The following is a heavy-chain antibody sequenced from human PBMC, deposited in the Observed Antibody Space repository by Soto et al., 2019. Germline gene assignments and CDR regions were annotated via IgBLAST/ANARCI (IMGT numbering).Heavy chain of an antibody. CDR1: GGSIGSSSYY. CDR2: IYYTGNM. V-gene: IGHV4-39*01. CDR3: ERRSSSSLGSLFDP. J-gene: IGHJ5*02. Sequence: PSETLSLTCTVSGGSIGSSSYYWDWIRQPPGKGLEWIGAIYYTGNMNYNPSLDSRVTMSVDTSKNQFSLKLSSVTPTDTAVYYCERRSSSSLGSLFDPWGRGILVTVSS. D-gene: IGHD6-6*01.